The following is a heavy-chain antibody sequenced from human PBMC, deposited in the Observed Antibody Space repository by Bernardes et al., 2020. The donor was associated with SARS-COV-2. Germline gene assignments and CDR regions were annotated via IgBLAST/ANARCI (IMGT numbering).Heavy chain of an antibody. V-gene: IGHV3-66*01. D-gene: IGHD3-10*01. Sequence: VGSLILSCAASGLTVRDNYMTWVRQAPGKGLEWVALMYSGGSTYYADSVKGRFTVSRDNSKNTLYLQMNSLRVEDTAVYYCASVMATWDRGLFSNTYYFYGMDVWGQGTTVTVSS. CDR2: MYSGGST. CDR3: ASVMATWDRGLFSNTYYFYGMDV. J-gene: IGHJ6*02. CDR1: GLTVRDNY.